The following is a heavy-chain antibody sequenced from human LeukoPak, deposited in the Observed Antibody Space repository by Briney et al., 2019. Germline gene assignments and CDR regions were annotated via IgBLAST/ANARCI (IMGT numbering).Heavy chain of an antibody. CDR1: GSTFSSYA. J-gene: IGHJ4*02. D-gene: IGHD3-10*01. CDR3: ARGPITMVRGAHPSDY. CDR2: ISGSGGST. V-gene: IGHV3-23*01. Sequence: PGGSLRLSCAASGSTFSSYAMSWVRQAPGKGLEWVSGISGSGGSTYYADSVKGRFTISRDNSKNTLYLQMNSLRAEDTAVYYCARGPITMVRGAHPSDYWGQGTLVTVSS.